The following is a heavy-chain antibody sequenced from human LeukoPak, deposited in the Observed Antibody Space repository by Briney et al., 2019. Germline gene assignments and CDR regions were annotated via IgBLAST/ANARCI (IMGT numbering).Heavy chain of an antibody. J-gene: IGHJ4*02. D-gene: IGHD3-22*01. V-gene: IGHV1-69*04. CDR2: IIPILGIA. CDR3: ARDSLGYYYDSSGYLDY. Sequence: ASVTVSFKASGGTFSSYTVSWVRQAPGQGLEWMGRIIPILGIANYAQKLQGRVTMITDTSTSTAYLELRSLRSDDTAVYYCARDSLGYYYDSSGYLDYWGQGTLVTVSS. CDR1: GGTFSSYT.